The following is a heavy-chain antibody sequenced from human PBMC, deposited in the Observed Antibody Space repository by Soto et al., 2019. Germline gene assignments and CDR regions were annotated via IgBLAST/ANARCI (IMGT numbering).Heavy chain of an antibody. J-gene: IGHJ4*02. D-gene: IGHD3-22*01. Sequence: GGSLRLSCAASGSTFSDYYISWIRQAPGKGLEWVSYISSSSSYTNYADSVKGRFTISRDNAKNSLYLQMNSLRAEDTAVYYCARDQDSSGYLTGPRYWGQGTLVTAPQ. V-gene: IGHV3-11*06. CDR2: ISSSSSYT. CDR3: ARDQDSSGYLTGPRY. CDR1: GSTFSDYY.